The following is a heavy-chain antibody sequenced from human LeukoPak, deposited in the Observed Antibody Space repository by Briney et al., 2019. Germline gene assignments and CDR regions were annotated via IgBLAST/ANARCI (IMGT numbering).Heavy chain of an antibody. V-gene: IGHV3-23*01. J-gene: IGHJ4*02. CDR3: AKADLIVVVTFFDY. Sequence: GGSLRLSCAASGFTFSTYALSWVRQAPGKGLEWVSAISGNGGSASYADSVKGRFTISRDNSKNTLYLQMNRLRGEDTAVYYCAKADLIVVVTFFDYWGQGTLVTVSS. CDR1: GFTFSTYA. CDR2: ISGNGGSA. D-gene: IGHD2-21*02.